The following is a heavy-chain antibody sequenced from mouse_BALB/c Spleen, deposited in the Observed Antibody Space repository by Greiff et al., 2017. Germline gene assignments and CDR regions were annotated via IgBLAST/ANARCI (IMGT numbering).Heavy chain of an antibody. D-gene: IGHD2-2*01. Sequence: EVKVEESGGGLVQPGGSLRLSCATSGFTFTDYYMSWVRQPPGKALEWLGFIRNKANGYTTEYSASVKGRFTISRDNSQSILYLQMNTLRAEDSATYYCARDRYGYLYAMDYWGQGTSVTVSS. V-gene: IGHV7-3*02. CDR3: ARDRYGYLYAMDY. CDR1: GFTFTDYY. CDR2: IRNKANGYTT. J-gene: IGHJ4*01.